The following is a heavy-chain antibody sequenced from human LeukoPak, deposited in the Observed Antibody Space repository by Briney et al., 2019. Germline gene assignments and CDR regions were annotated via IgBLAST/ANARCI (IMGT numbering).Heavy chain of an antibody. V-gene: IGHV3-30*03. CDR2: ISYDGSNK. CDR3: TTDLARGLY. D-gene: IGHD1-26*01. Sequence: GRSLRLSCAASGFTFSSYGMHWVRQAPGKGLEWVAVISYDGSNKYYADSVKGRFTISRDNSKNTLYLQMNSLRAEDTAVYYCTTDLARGLYWGQGTLVTVSS. J-gene: IGHJ4*02. CDR1: GFTFSSYG.